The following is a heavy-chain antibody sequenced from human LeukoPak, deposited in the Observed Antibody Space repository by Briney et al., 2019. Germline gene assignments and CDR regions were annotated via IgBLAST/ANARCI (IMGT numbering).Heavy chain of an antibody. CDR1: GFTFSTYA. CDR2: IGGRGISS. J-gene: IGHJ1*01. CDR3: AKALDDILTGYYR. Sequence: GGSLRLSCAASGFTFSTYAMSWVRQAPGKGLEWVSIIGGRGISSYYADSVKGRFTISRDNSKNTLYLQMNSLRAEDTAVYYCAKALDDILTGYYRWGQGTLVTVSS. D-gene: IGHD3-9*01. V-gene: IGHV3-23*01.